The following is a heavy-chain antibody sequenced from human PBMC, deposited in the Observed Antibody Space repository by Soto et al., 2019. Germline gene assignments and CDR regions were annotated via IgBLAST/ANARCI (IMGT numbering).Heavy chain of an antibody. J-gene: IGHJ4*02. CDR3: ARDRFGDYFGSGSNDY. CDR1: GFTSSNYW. V-gene: IGHV3-7*04. Sequence: EVQLVESGGGLVQPGGSLRLSCTASGFTSSNYWMSWVRQAPGKGLEWVANIRQDGSEKYYVDSVKGRSTISRDNAKNSLYLQMNSLRVEDTAVYYCARDRFGDYFGSGSNDYWGQGSLVTVSS. CDR2: IRQDGSEK. D-gene: IGHD3-10*01.